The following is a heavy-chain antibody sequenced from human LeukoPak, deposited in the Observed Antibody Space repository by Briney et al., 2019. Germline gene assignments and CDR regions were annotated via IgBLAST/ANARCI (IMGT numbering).Heavy chain of an antibody. V-gene: IGHV4-38-2*02. CDR1: GYSISSGYC. CDR3: GRIDWVFDY. CDR2: LCQSGSS. D-gene: IGHD3-9*01. J-gene: IGHJ4*02. Sequence: PSETLSLTCTVSGYSISSGYCWGWVRQPPGKGLEYIGTLCQSGSSYSNPSLQSRVTISTDTSRNQFSLTLTSVTAADTAIYCGRIDWVFDYWGQGALVTVSS.